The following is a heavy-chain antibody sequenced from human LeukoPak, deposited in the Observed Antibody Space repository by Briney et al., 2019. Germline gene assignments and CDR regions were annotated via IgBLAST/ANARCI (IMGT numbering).Heavy chain of an antibody. J-gene: IGHJ5*02. D-gene: IGHD3-22*01. CDR2: IYYSGST. CDR3: ARHSSGYTSWDWFDP. CDR1: AGSISSYY. Sequence: PSETLSLTCTVSAGSISSYYWSWIRQPPGKGLEWIGYIYYSGSTNYNPSLKSRVTISVDTSKNQFSLKLSSVTAADTAVYYCARHSSGYTSWDWFDPWGQGTLVTVSS. V-gene: IGHV4-59*08.